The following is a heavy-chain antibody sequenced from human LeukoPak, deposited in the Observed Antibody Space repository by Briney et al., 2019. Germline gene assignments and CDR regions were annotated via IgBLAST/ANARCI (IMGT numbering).Heavy chain of an antibody. CDR3: ARQTGSGLFP. Sequence: SETLSLTCTVSGVYISSSNSYWGWLRQPPGKGLEWIGSIYYSGNTYYNASLKSQVSISIDTSNNQSSLRLTSVTAADTADCARQTGSGLFPGGQGTLVTVSS. D-gene: IGHD3-10*01. CDR2: IYYSGNT. CDR1: GVYISSSNSY. J-gene: IGHJ4*02. V-gene: IGHV4-39*01.